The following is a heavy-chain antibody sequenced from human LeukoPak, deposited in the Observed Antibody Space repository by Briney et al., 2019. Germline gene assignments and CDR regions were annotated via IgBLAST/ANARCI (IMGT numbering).Heavy chain of an antibody. CDR3: AKGRDKYQLLAKNWFDP. CDR2: ISWNSGSI. V-gene: IGHV3-9*01. CDR1: GFTFDDYD. D-gene: IGHD2-2*01. J-gene: IGHJ5*02. Sequence: GGSVRLSWAASGFTFDDYDMHWVRQAPGQGLEWVSWISWNSGSIVYADSVKGRFTISSGNAKISLYLQMNSLRTEDTALYYCAKGRDKYQLLAKNWFDPWGQGTLVTVSS.